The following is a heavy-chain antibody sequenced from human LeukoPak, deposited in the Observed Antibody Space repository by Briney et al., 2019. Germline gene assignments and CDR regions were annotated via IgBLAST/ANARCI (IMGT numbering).Heavy chain of an antibody. V-gene: IGHV4-39*07. CDR2: IYYNANT. D-gene: IGHD1-26*01. J-gene: IGHJ6*02. CDR1: GGSISSGIYY. Sequence: SETLSLTCTVSGGSISSGIYYWGWIRQPPGKGLEWIGSIYYNANTYYNPSLKSRITISVDTSKNQFSLRLSSVTAADTAVYYCARVGATPRYYNYYGMDVWGQGTTVTVSS. CDR3: ARVGATPRYYNYYGMDV.